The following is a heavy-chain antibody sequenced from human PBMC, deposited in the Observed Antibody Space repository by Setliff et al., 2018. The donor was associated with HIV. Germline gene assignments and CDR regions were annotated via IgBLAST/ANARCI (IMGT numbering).Heavy chain of an antibody. CDR3: ATRGEQLYFYGMDV. CDR2: IYPGDSET. J-gene: IGHJ6*02. CDR1: GYSFNTYW. Sequence: GESLKISCKGSGYSFNTYWTGWVRQRPGKGLEWMGIIYPGDSETRYSPSFQGQVTISADKSITTAYLQWSSLKAEDTAVYYCATRGEQLYFYGMDVWGQGTTVTVSS. D-gene: IGHD1-26*01. V-gene: IGHV5-51*01.